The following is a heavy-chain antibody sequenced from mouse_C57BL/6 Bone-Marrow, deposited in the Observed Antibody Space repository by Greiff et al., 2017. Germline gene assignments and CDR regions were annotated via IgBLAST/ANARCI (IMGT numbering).Heavy chain of an antibody. Sequence: EVQLQQSEGGLVRPGSSMKLSCTASGFTFSDYYMAWVRQVPEKGLEWVANINYDGSSTYYLDSLKSRFIISRDNAKNILYLQMSSLKSEDTATYYCARGGPWFAYWGQGTLVTVSA. CDR3: ARGGPWFAY. J-gene: IGHJ3*01. CDR2: INYDGSST. CDR1: GFTFSDYY. V-gene: IGHV5-16*01. D-gene: IGHD1-1*02.